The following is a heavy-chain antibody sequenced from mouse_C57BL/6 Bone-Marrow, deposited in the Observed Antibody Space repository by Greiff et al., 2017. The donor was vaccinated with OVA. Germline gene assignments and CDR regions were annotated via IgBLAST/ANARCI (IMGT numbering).Heavy chain of an antibody. CDR2: IYPGDGDT. J-gene: IGHJ4*01. Sequence: QVQLKQSGAELVKPGASVKISCKASGYAFSSYWMNWVKQRPGKGLEWIGQIYPGDGDTNYNGKFKGKATLTAEKSSSTAYMQLSSLSSDDSAVYYCGRRESTGYYAIDYWGQGTTVTVSS. V-gene: IGHV1-80*01. CDR1: GYAFSSYW. CDR3: GRRESTGYYAIDY. D-gene: IGHD3-2*02.